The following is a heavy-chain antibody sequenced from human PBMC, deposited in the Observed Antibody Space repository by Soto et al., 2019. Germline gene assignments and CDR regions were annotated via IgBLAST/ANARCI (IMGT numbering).Heavy chain of an antibody. D-gene: IGHD2-2*01. Sequence: GGSLRLSCAASGFTFSSYVMSWVRQAPGKGLEWVSAISGSGGSTYYADSVKGRFTISRDNSKNTLYLQMNSLRAEDTAVYYCAKDRGMFRYCSSTSCPSDAFDIWGQGTMVTVSS. CDR3: AKDRGMFRYCSSTSCPSDAFDI. V-gene: IGHV3-23*01. CDR2: ISGSGGST. J-gene: IGHJ3*02. CDR1: GFTFSSYV.